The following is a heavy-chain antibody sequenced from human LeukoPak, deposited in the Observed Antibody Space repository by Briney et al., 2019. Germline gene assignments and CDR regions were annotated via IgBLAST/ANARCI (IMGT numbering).Heavy chain of an antibody. CDR2: IYYSGST. Sequence: SETLSLTCTVSGGSISSYYWTWIRQPPGKGLEWIGYIYYSGSTHYNPSLKSRLTILVDTSKNQFSLKLSSVTAADTAVYYCARYRGYSYGYLDYWGQGTLVTVSS. CDR1: GGSISSYY. V-gene: IGHV4-59*08. D-gene: IGHD5-18*01. J-gene: IGHJ4*02. CDR3: ARYRGYSYGYLDY.